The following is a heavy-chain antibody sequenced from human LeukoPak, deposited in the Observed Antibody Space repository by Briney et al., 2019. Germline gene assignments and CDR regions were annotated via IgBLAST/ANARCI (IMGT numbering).Heavy chain of an antibody. CDR1: GGSISSSSYY. Sequence: PSETLSLTCTVSGGSISSSSYYWGWIRQPPGKGLEWIGSIYYSGSTYYNPSLRSRVTISVDTSKNQFSLKLSSVTAADTAVYYCARIAVGPDYWGQGTLVTVSS. CDR2: IYYSGST. D-gene: IGHD6-19*01. CDR3: ARIAVGPDY. V-gene: IGHV4-39*01. J-gene: IGHJ4*02.